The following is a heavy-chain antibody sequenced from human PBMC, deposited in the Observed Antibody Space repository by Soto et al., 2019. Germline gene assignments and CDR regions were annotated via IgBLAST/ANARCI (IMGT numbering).Heavy chain of an antibody. CDR1: GYTFSNYK. CDR3: ARGKRYTNDY. D-gene: IGHD2-2*02. Sequence: QVQLVQSGAEVKKPGASVKVSCKASGYTFSNYKINWVRQATGQGLEWMGWMSPNSGRTGYAQKFQGRVTMTRNTSSSTAYMELSSLRSEDTAVYYCARGKRYTNDYWGQGTLVTVSS. J-gene: IGHJ4*02. V-gene: IGHV1-8*01. CDR2: MSPNSGRT.